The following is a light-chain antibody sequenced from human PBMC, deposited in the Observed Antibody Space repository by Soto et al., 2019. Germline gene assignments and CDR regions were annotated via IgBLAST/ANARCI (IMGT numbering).Light chain of an antibody. CDR2: GTS. CDR3: QQYDNWPWK. J-gene: IGKJ1*01. Sequence: EIVMTQSPAHLSVSPGERATLSCRASQSVSSDLAWYQQKPGQAPRLLIYGTSTRAAGIPARFRGSGSGTEITLTISSLQSEDFAVYHCQQYDNWPWKFGQGTKVEIK. V-gene: IGKV3-15*01. CDR1: QSVSSD.